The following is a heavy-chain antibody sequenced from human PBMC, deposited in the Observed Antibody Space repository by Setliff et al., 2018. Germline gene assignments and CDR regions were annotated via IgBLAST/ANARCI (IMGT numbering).Heavy chain of an antibody. Sequence: PSETLSLTCTVSGGSISSSRYYWGWIRQPPGKGLEWIGSIYYSGSTYYNPSLKSRVTMSVDTSKNQFSLNLTSVTAADTAVYYCARASVVHAIAVGYWGQGTLVTVSS. CDR3: ARASVVHAIAVGY. V-gene: IGHV4-39*01. CDR1: GGSISSSRYY. CDR2: IYYSGST. J-gene: IGHJ4*02. D-gene: IGHD2-15*01.